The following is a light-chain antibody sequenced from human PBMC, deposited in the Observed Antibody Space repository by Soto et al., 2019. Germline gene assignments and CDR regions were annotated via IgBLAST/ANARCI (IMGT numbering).Light chain of an antibody. CDR2: DVN. J-gene: IGLJ2*01. CDR1: SSDVGAYNY. V-gene: IGLV2-14*01. Sequence: QSALTQPASVSGSPGQSITLSCTGTSSDVGAYNYVSWYQQHSGKAPKLIIYDVNNRPSGVSNRFSGSKSGNTASLTISGLQAADEADYYCISYTSSSTLEVFGGGTKLTVL. CDR3: ISYTSSSTLEV.